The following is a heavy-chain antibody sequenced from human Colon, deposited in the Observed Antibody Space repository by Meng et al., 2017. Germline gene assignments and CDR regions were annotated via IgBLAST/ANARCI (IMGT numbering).Heavy chain of an antibody. J-gene: IGHJ4*02. D-gene: IGHD1-26*01. CDR1: GATARSRNHY. CDR3: AGGPWEFDY. CDR2: VDYSGST. V-gene: IGHV4-61*01. Sequence: QWRRQESGPGLLRPSETLSLNCTASGATARSRNHYWRWIRQPPGKGLEYIAYVDYSGSTHYNPSLKSRVTMSVDTSKKQLSLKLSSVTAADTAVYYCAGGPWEFDYWGQGTLVTVSS.